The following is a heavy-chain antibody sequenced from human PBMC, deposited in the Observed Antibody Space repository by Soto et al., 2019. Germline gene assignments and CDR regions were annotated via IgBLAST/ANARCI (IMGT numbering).Heavy chain of an antibody. J-gene: IGHJ4*01. CDR2: INRNGGST. D-gene: IGHD6-13*01. CDR3: ARDLAAADY. Sequence: QVHLVQSGAEVKKPGASVKVSCKASGYIFINYYIHWVRQAPGQGLEWIGIINRNGGSTNYAQKLRGRVTMARDTSTITVYMDLRSLRYDDTAVYYCARDLAAADYWGHGTLVTVSS. V-gene: IGHV1-46*01. CDR1: GYIFINYY.